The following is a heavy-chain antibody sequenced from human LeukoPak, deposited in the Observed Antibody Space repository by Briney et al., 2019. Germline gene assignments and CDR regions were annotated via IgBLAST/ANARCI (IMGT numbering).Heavy chain of an antibody. CDR2: IYSGGKT. V-gene: IGHV3-66*02. D-gene: IGHD1-1*01. CDR3: ARVESASLSFDY. Sequence: GGSLRLPCAASGITVTTNYMNWVRQAPGKGLEWVSVIYSGGKTYYADSVKGRFTISRDNSKNTLYLQMNSLRPEDTAVYYCARVESASLSFDYWGQGTLVTVSS. J-gene: IGHJ4*02. CDR1: GITVTTNY.